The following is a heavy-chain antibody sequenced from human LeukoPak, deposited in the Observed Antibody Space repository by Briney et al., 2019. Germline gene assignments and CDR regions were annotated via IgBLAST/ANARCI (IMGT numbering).Heavy chain of an antibody. Sequence: SVTLSLTCTGSAGSISSSYWSWIRQPPGKGLESIGYIYYNGHTNYNPSLKSRVTISVDTSNKQFTLKLSSVTAADTAVYYCATILPVNYYMDVWGKGTTVTVSS. CDR2: IYYNGHT. V-gene: IGHV4-59*01. CDR1: AGSISSSY. CDR3: ATILPVNYYMDV. D-gene: IGHD2-21*01. J-gene: IGHJ6*03.